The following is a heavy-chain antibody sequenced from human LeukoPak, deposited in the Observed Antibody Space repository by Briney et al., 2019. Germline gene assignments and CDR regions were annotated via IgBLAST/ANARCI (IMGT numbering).Heavy chain of an antibody. V-gene: IGHV1-69*13. CDR3: ARGPRTGQLKPGPWFDP. CDR2: IIPIFGTA. J-gene: IGHJ5*02. CDR1: GYTFTSYA. D-gene: IGHD6-6*01. Sequence: SVKVSCKASGYTFTSYAMNWVRQAPGQGLEWMGGIIPIFGTANYAQKFQGRVTITADESTSTAYMELSSLRSEDTAVYYCARGPRTGQLKPGPWFDPWGQGTLVTVSS.